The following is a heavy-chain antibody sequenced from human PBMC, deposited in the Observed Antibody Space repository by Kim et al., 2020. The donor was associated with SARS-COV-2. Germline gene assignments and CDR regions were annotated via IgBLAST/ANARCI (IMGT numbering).Heavy chain of an antibody. CDR1: GFTFGDYA. Sequence: GGSLRLSCAASGFTFGDYAMHWVRQAPGKGLEWVSGISWNSGSIGYADSVKGRFTISRDNAKNSLYLQMNSLRAEDTALYYCAKAGSKYSSSWYWFDPWGQGTLVTVSS. J-gene: IGHJ5*02. V-gene: IGHV3-9*01. CDR3: AKAGSKYSSSWYWFDP. CDR2: ISWNSGSI. D-gene: IGHD6-13*01.